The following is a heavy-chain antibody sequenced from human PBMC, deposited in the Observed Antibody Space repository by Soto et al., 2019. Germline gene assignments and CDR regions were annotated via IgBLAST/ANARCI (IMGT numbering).Heavy chain of an antibody. CDR1: GGSISSYY. CDR2: IYYSGST. CDR3: AIVVGTVTSYYYYGMDV. D-gene: IGHD4-4*01. J-gene: IGHJ6*02. V-gene: IGHV4-59*01. Sequence: SSETLSLTCTVSGGSISSYYWSWIRQPPGKGLEWIGYIYYSGSTNYNPSLKSRVTISVDTSKNQFSLKLSSVTAADTAVYYCAIVVGTVTSYYYYGMDVWGQGTTVTVSS.